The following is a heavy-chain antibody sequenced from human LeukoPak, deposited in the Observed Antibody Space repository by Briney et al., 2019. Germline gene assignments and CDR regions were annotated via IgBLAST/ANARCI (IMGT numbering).Heavy chain of an antibody. J-gene: IGHJ1*01. CDR3: ARQEGHQPMLKYFRH. D-gene: IGHD1-14*01. Sequence: GESLKISCKGSGYSFTTYWIAWVRQMPGKGLECMGIIYPVDSDTRYSPSFQGHVTISADKSISTAYLQWSSLKASDTAMYYCARQEGHQPMLKYFRHWGQGTLVTVSS. CDR2: IYPVDSDT. CDR1: GYSFTTYW. V-gene: IGHV5-51*01.